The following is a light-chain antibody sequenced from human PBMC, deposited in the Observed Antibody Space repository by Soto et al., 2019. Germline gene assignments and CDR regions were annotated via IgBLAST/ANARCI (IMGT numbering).Light chain of an antibody. CDR2: VAS. CDR1: QSVSSK. CDR3: QQYNNWPLT. J-gene: IGKJ3*01. Sequence: EIVMTQSPATLSVSPGERATLSCRASQSVSSKLGWYQQKPGQAPWILINVASISATGIPARFSDSGSGTEFTLTISRLQSEDFAVYYCQQYNNWPLTVGPGTKVDIK. V-gene: IGKV3-15*01.